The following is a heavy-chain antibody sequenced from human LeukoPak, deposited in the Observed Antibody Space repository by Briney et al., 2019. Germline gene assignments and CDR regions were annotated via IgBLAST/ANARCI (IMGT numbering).Heavy chain of an antibody. D-gene: IGHD6-19*01. J-gene: IGHJ4*02. CDR2: ISGSGGST. CDR1: GFTFSSHA. Sequence: PGGSLRLSCAASGFTFSSHAVSWVRQAPGKGLEWVSAISGSGGSTYYADSVKGRFTISRDNSKNTMYLQMNSLRAEDTAVYYCAKRGGSGWSPYYFDYWGQGTLVTVSS. V-gene: IGHV3-23*01. CDR3: AKRGGSGWSPYYFDY.